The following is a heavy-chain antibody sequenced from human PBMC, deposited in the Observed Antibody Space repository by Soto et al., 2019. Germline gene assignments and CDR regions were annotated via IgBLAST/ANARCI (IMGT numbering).Heavy chain of an antibody. D-gene: IGHD4-4*01. CDR2: ISYDGSNK. CDR1: GFTFSSYA. V-gene: IGHV3-30-3*01. CDR3: ASPSIGLQDYYYYYGMDV. J-gene: IGHJ6*02. Sequence: GGSLRLSCAASGFTFSSYAMHWVRQAPGKGLEWVAVISYDGSNKYYADSVKGRFTISRDNSKNTLYLQMNSLRAEDTAVYYCASPSIGLQDYYYYYGMDVWGQGTTVTVSS.